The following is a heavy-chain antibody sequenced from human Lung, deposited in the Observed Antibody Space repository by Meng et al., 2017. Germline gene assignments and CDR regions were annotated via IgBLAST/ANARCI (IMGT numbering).Heavy chain of an antibody. CDR1: GGSFSDYY. Sequence: QVQLQLGGGGLLKPSETLSLTCVASGGSFSDYYWSWIRQPPGKGLEWIGEINHSGSTNYNPFLESRATISVDTSQNNLSLKLSSVTAADSAVYYCARGPTTMAHDFDYWGQGTLVTVSS. CDR3: ARGPTTMAHDFDY. V-gene: IGHV4-34*01. CDR2: INHSGST. D-gene: IGHD4-11*01. J-gene: IGHJ4*02.